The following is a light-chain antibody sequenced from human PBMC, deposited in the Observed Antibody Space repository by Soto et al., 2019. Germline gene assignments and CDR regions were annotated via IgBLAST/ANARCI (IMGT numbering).Light chain of an antibody. J-gene: IGKJ1*01. CDR2: AAS. CDR1: QSISSY. V-gene: IGKV1-39*01. CDR3: QQSHSTPRT. Sequence: DLQMTQSPSSLSASVGARVTITCRASQSISSYLNWYQQKPGKAPKLLIFAASSLQSGVPSRFSGSGSGTDFTLTISSLQPEDFATYYCQQSHSTPRTFGQGTKVDIK.